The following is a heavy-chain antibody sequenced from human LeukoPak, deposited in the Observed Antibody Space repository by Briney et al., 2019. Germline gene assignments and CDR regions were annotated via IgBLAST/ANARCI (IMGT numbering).Heavy chain of an antibody. CDR1: GYTFTDYY. Sequence: ASVKVSCKAPGYTFTDYYIHWVRQAPGQGLEWMGWINPNSGGTNYAQKFQGRVTMTRDTSISTACMELNRLRSDDTAVYYCARGGWLVKWGQGTLVTVSS. V-gene: IGHV1-2*02. D-gene: IGHD6-19*01. CDR3: ARGGWLVK. CDR2: INPNSGGT. J-gene: IGHJ4*02.